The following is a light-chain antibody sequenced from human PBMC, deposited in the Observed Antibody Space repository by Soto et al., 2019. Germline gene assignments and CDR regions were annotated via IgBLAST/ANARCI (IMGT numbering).Light chain of an antibody. CDR3: QQYGRSPLT. Sequence: EIVLTQSPGTLSLSPGERATLSCRASQSVSSNNLAWYQQRPGQAPRVVIYGASTRATGIPERFSGSGSGTDFTLTINRLEPEDFAVYYCQQYGRSPLTFGPGTKVDIK. CDR2: GAS. CDR1: QSVSSNN. V-gene: IGKV3-20*01. J-gene: IGKJ3*01.